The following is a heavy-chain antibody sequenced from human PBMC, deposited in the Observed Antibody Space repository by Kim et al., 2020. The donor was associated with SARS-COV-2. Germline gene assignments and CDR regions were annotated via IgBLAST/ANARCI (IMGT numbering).Heavy chain of an antibody. J-gene: IGHJ6*03. Sequence: ASVKVSCKASGYTFTGYYMHWVRQAPGQGLEWMGWINPNSGGTNYAQKFQGRFTMTRDTSISTAYMELSRLRSDDTAVYYWARAEGLLWFGELLYPRYYMDVWGKGTTVTVSS. V-gene: IGHV1-2*02. CDR3: ARAEGLLWFGELLYPRYYMDV. CDR1: GYTFTGYY. D-gene: IGHD3-10*01. CDR2: INPNSGGT.